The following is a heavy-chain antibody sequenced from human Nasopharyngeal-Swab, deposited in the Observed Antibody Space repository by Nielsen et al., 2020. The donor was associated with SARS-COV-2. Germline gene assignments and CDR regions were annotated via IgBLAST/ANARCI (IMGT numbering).Heavy chain of an antibody. CDR1: GFTFSSYA. D-gene: IGHD2-15*01. V-gene: IGHV3-30-3*01. CDR2: ISYDGSNK. CDR3: ARDECSGGSCYPPGLMDV. Sequence: SLKISCAASGFTFSSYAMHWVRQAQGKGLEWVAVISYDGSNKYYADSVKGRFTISRDNSKNTLYLQMNSLRAEDTAVYSCARDECSGGSCYPPGLMDVWGKGTTVTVSS. J-gene: IGHJ6*03.